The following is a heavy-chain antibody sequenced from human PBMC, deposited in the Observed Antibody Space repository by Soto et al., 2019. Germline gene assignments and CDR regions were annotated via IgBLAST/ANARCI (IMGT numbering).Heavy chain of an antibody. CDR3: ARDLRIVGATTPRNGAFDY. J-gene: IGHJ4*02. D-gene: IGHD1-26*01. CDR1: GFTFSSYA. Sequence: GGSLRLSCAASGFTFSSYAMHWVRQAPGKGLEWVAVISYDGSNKYYADSVKGRFTISRDNSKNTLYLQMNSLRAEDTAVYYCARDLRIVGATTPRNGAFDYWGQGTLVTVSS. V-gene: IGHV3-30-3*01. CDR2: ISYDGSNK.